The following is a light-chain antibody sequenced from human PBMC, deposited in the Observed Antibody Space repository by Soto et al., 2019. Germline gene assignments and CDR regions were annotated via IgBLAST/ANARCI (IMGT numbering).Light chain of an antibody. J-gene: IGKJ3*01. Sequence: DIQMTQSPSSLSASVGDRVTITCRASQTINTYLNWYQQRPGKAPKLLIYSASSLQTGVPSRFSGSGSGTDFTLTISSLQPEDFATYYCQQSYNGPFTFGPGTKVDL. CDR2: SAS. CDR3: QQSYNGPFT. CDR1: QTINTY. V-gene: IGKV1-39*01.